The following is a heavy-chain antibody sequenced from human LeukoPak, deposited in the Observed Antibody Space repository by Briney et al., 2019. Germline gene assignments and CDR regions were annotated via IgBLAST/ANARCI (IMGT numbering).Heavy chain of an antibody. J-gene: IGHJ4*02. Sequence: PSETLSLTCIVSGGSISSISSNNYHWGWIRQPPGKGLEWIGSIYYSGSTCYNPSLKSRVTISVDTSKNQFSLKLSSVTAADTALYYCAREGYYGSGSPPSLYFDYWGQGTLVTVSS. CDR2: IYYSGST. V-gene: IGHV4-39*02. CDR1: GGSISSISSNNYH. D-gene: IGHD3-10*01. CDR3: AREGYYGSGSPPSLYFDY.